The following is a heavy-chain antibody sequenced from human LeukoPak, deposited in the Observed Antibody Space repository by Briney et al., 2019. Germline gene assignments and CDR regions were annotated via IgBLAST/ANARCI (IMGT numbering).Heavy chain of an antibody. CDR3: ARDVYGMDV. CDR1: GFTFSSYA. J-gene: IGHJ6*04. V-gene: IGHV3-30*04. Sequence: GGSLRLSCAAFGFTFSSYAMHWVRQAPGKGLEWVAVISYDGSNKYYADSVKGRFTISRDNSKNTLYLQMNSLRAEDTAVYYCARDVYGMDVWGKGTTVTVSS. CDR2: ISYDGSNK.